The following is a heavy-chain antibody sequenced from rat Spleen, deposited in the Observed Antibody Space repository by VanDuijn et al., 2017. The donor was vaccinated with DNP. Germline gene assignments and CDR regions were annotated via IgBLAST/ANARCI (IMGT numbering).Heavy chain of an antibody. CDR2: IRTDGGST. D-gene: IGHD1-11*01. Sequence: EVQLLETGGGLVQPGGSLKLSCVASGFKFSSYWMYWVRQVPGKGLEWVASIRTDGGSTHYPDSLKGRFTISRDNAENTVYLQMNSLRSEDTATYYCAKDRDGGFAMDAWGQGTSVTVSS. J-gene: IGHJ4*01. CDR3: AKDRDGGFAMDA. CDR1: GFKFSSYW. V-gene: IGHV5-58*01.